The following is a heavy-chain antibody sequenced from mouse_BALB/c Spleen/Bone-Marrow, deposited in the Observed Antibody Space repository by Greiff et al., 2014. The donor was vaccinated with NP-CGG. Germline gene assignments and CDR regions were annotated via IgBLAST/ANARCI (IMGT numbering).Heavy chain of an antibody. CDR1: GYTFTSSW. CDR2: IHPNSGNT. V-gene: IGHV1S130*01. J-gene: IGHJ1*01. CDR3: ARSYRFWYFDV. D-gene: IGHD2-14*01. Sequence: QVQLQQPGSVLVRPGASVKLSCKASGYTFTSSWMHWAKQRPGQGLEWIGDIHPNSGNTNYNEKFRGKATLTVDTSSNAAYVDLXXXXSEDSAVYYCARSYRFWYFDVWGAGTTVTVSS.